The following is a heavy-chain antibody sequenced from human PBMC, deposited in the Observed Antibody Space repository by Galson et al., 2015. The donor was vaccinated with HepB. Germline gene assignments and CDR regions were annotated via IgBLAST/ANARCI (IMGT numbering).Heavy chain of an antibody. J-gene: IGHJ3*02. V-gene: IGHV4-34*01. D-gene: IGHD6-13*01. CDR3: ARLYEGGSSWFHGRPFDI. CDR2: ISHSGST. CDR1: GGSFSGYY. Sequence: ETLSLTCAVHGGSFSGYYWSWIRHTPGKGLEWVGEISHSGSTNYNPSLKSRATISEDTSKKQFSLKVNSVTVADTAVYYCARLYEGGSSWFHGRPFDIWGQGTMVTVSS.